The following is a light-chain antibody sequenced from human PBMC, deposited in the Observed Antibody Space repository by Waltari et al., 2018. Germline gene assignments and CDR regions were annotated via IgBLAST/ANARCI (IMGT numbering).Light chain of an antibody. Sequence: QSVLTQPPSAPGTPGQRVTISCSGSSSNIGRKPVSWYQQLPGTAPKLLIQTNEQRPRGVPGRFSGSKSGTSASLAISGLQSEDEADYYCAAWDDSLNGPVFGGGTKLTVL. J-gene: IGLJ2*01. CDR1: SSNIGRKP. CDR3: AAWDDSLNGPV. CDR2: TNE. V-gene: IGLV1-44*01.